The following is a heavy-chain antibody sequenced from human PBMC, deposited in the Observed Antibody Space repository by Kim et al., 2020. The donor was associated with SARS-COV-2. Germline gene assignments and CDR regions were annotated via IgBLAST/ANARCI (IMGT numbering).Heavy chain of an antibody. CDR2: IYYSGST. V-gene: IGHV4-59*01. Sequence: SETLSLTCTVSGGSISSYYWSWIRQPPGKGLEWIGYIYYSGSTNYNPSLKSRVTISVDTSKNQFSLKLSSVTAADTAVYYCARAVYCSGGSCYGNMDQYYYYGMGVCGQGTTVTVSS. CDR3: ARAVYCSGGSCYGNMDQYYYYGMGV. J-gene: IGHJ6*02. CDR1: GGSISSYY. D-gene: IGHD2-15*01.